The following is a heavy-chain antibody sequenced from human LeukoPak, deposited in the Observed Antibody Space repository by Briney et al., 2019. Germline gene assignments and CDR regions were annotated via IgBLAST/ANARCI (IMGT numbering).Heavy chain of an antibody. CDR3: AKDSGKMAKTYYYYYGMDV. Sequence: GRSLRLSCAASGFTFSSYGMHWVRQAPGKGLEWVAVISYDGSNKYYADSVKGRFTISRDNSKNTLYLQMNSLRAEDTAVYYCAKDSGKMAKTYYYYYGMDVWGQGTTVTVSS. CDR2: ISYDGSNK. CDR1: GFTFSSYG. D-gene: IGHD5-24*01. J-gene: IGHJ6*02. V-gene: IGHV3-30*18.